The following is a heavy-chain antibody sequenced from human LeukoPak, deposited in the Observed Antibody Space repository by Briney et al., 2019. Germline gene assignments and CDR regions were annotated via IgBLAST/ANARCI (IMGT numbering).Heavy chain of an antibody. J-gene: IGHJ4*02. V-gene: IGHV1-2*02. D-gene: IGHD3-9*01. CDR1: GYAFTGYY. CDR2: INPNSGGT. Sequence: GASVKVSCKASGYAFTGYYMHWVRQAPGQGLEWMGWINPNSGGTNYAQKFQGRVTMTRDTSISTAHMELSRLRSDDTAVYYCAREIVDYDILTGYYRSEKYFDYWGQGTLVTVSS. CDR3: AREIVDYDILTGYYRSEKYFDY.